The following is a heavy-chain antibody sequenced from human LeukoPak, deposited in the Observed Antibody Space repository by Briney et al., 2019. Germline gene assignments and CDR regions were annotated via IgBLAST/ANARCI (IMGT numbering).Heavy chain of an antibody. J-gene: IGHJ4*02. CDR2: IKSKTDGGTT. D-gene: IGHD3-16*01. CDR3: TTELRARRWAELFYFDY. CDR1: GFTFSNYA. V-gene: IGHV3-15*01. Sequence: TPGGSLRLSCAASGFTFSNYALSWVRQAPGKGLEWVGRIKSKTDGGTTDYAAPVKGRFTISRDDSKNTLYLQMNSLKTEDTAVYYCTTELRARRWAELFYFDYWGQGTLVTVSS.